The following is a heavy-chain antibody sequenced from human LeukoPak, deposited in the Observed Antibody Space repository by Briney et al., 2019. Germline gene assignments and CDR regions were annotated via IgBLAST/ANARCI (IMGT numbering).Heavy chain of an antibody. CDR3: AKDTRHSSSPEYPDY. Sequence: GGSLRLSCAASGLTFSNYAMSWVRQAPGKGLEWVSAISDSGGRTYYADSVKGRFTISRSNSKNTLYLQMNSLRAEDTAVYYCAKDTRHSSSPEYPDYWGQGTLVTVSS. D-gene: IGHD6-13*01. V-gene: IGHV3-23*01. CDR2: ISDSGGRT. J-gene: IGHJ4*02. CDR1: GLTFSNYA.